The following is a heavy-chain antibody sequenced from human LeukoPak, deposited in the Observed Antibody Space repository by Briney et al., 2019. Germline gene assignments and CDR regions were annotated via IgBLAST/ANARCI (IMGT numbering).Heavy chain of an antibody. CDR2: ISYDGSNK. J-gene: IGHJ4*02. CDR1: GFTFSSYA. V-gene: IGHV3-30-3*01. D-gene: IGHD1-1*01. Sequence: PGRSLRLSCAASGFTFSSYAMHWVRQAPGKGLEWVAVISYDGSNKYYADSVKGRFTISRDNAKNSLYLQINSLRAEDTAVCYCARDNSRNDLEYWGQGTLVTVSS. CDR3: ARDNSRNDLEY.